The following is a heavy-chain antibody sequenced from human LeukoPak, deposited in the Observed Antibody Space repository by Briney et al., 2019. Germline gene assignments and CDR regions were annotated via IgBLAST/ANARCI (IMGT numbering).Heavy chain of an antibody. Sequence: GGSLRLSCAASGFTFSDSATSWVRQAPGKGLEWVSGISGGSGNTNYADSVKGRFTVSRDNSKNTLYLQMNSLRADDTAVYYCAKDGGPTDFFYFDYWGRGTLVTVSS. CDR2: ISGGSGNT. D-gene: IGHD1-1*01. J-gene: IGHJ4*02. CDR3: AKDGGPTDFFYFDY. CDR1: GFTFSDSA. V-gene: IGHV3-23*01.